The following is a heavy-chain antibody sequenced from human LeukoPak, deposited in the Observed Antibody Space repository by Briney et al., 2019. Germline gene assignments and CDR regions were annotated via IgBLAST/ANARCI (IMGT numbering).Heavy chain of an antibody. J-gene: IGHJ4*02. V-gene: IGHV3-30*18. CDR1: GFTFSSYG. D-gene: IGHD3-22*01. CDR3: AKDRGSGYLDY. Sequence: GGSLRLSCAASGFTFSSYGMHWVRQAPGKGLEWVAITSYDGGNKYYADSVKGRFTISRDNSNNTLYLQMNSLRAEDTAVYFCAKDRGSGYLDYWGQGTLVTVSS. CDR2: TSYDGGNK.